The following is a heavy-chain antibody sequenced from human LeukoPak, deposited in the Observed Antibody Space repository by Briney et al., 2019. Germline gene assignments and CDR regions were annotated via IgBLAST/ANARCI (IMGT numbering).Heavy chain of an antibody. CDR2: INPSGGRS. CDR3: ARGSRFLDY. Sequence: ASVKVSCKASGYTFTSDYIHWVRQAPGQGLEWLGIINPSGGRSTYGQNFQGRVTMTRDTSTSTVYMELSSLRSEDTAVYYCARGSRFLDYWGQGTLVTVSS. CDR1: GYTFTSDY. V-gene: IGHV1-46*01. J-gene: IGHJ4*02. D-gene: IGHD3-3*01.